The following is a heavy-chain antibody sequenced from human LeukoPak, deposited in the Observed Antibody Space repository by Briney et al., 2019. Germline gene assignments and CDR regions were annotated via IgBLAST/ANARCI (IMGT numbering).Heavy chain of an antibody. CDR1: GFTFSSYW. CDR3: ARALVLRVPGIAGMAV. Sequence: GGSLRLSCAASGFTFSSYWMSWVRQAPGKGLEWVANIKQDGSEKYYVDSGKGRLTISRDNAKNSLYLQMNSLRAEDTAVYYCARALVLRVPGIAGMAVWGQGPTVTASS. CDR2: IKQDGSEK. V-gene: IGHV3-7*01. D-gene: IGHD3-3*01. J-gene: IGHJ6*02.